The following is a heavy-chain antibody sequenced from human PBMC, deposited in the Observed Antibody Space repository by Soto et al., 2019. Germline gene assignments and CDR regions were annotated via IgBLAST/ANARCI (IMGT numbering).Heavy chain of an antibody. CDR2: IWHDGKNK. J-gene: IGHJ6*02. CDR3: ERDPGADGPMDA. V-gene: IGHV3-33*01. D-gene: IGHD1-26*01. Sequence: QVQLVESGGGVVQPGRSLRLSCAASGFSFGNFGMHWVRQAPGKGLDWVAVIWHDGKNKYFADSVKGRFTISRDNSKNTLYLEMNSLRAEDSAVYFCERDPGADGPMDAWGQGTTVTVSS. CDR1: GFSFGNFG.